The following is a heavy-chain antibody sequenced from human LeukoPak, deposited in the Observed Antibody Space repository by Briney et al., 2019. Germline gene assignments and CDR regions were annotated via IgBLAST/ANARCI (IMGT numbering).Heavy chain of an antibody. D-gene: IGHD2-21*01. CDR1: GFTFSSYW. J-gene: IGHJ5*02. CDR3: ARDGVEFYNWFDP. V-gene: IGHV3-74*01. Sequence: GGSLRLSCAASGFTFSSYWMHWVRQAPGKGLVWVSRINSDGSSTSYADSAKGRFTISRDNAKNTLYLQMNSLRAEDTAVYYCARDGVEFYNWFDPWGQGTLVTVSS. CDR2: INSDGSST.